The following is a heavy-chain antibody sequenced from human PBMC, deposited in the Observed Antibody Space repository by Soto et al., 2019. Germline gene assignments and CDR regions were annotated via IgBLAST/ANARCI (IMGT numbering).Heavy chain of an antibody. CDR3: SGVCSILFYPPHWLDP. J-gene: IGHJ5*02. CDR2: ITTYSGHT. V-gene: IGHV1-18*01. CDR1: GYSFNTHG. D-gene: IGHD2-2*01. Sequence: APVPVSCNASGYSFNTHGITWLKQAPGQGLEWVGLITTYSGHTNYSPSLQTRDSMTRDTATSAAYTELRRLRSQDTAADHFSGVCSILFYPPHWLDPWCWVRPVAVSS.